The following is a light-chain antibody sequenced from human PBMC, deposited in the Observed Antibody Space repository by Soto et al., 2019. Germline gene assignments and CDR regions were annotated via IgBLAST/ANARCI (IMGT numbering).Light chain of an antibody. J-gene: IGKJ1*01. CDR1: QGIRND. CDR2: AAS. Sequence: IQMTQFASSLTACVGDRVTITCRASQGIRNDLAWYQQKPGKAPKRLIYAASSLQSGVPSRFSGSGSGTEFTLAISSLQPEDFATFYCLQHSTYPLTFGQGTKVEIK. CDR3: LQHSTYPLT. V-gene: IGKV1-17*01.